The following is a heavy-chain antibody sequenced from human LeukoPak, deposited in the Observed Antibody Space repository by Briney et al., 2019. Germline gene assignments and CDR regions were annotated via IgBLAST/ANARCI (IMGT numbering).Heavy chain of an antibody. CDR3: ARDGAPYYYDSSGYYSSGVDY. J-gene: IGHJ4*02. CDR2: INPNSGGT. CDR1: GYTFTVYY. D-gene: IGHD3-22*01. V-gene: IGHV1-2*02. Sequence: ASVTVSCKASGYTFTVYYMHWVRQGPGQGLEWMGWINPNSGGTNYAQKFQGRVTMTRDTSISTAYMELSRLRCDDTAVYYCARDGAPYYYDSSGYYSSGVDYWGQGTLVTVSS.